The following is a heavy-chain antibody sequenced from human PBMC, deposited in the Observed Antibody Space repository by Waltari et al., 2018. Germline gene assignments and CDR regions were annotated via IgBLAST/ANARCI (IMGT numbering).Heavy chain of an antibody. CDR2: IIPIFGTA. Sequence: QVQLVQSGAAVKKPGSSVKVSCKASGGTFSSYAISWVRQAPGQGLEWMGGIIPIFGTANYAQKFQGRVTITADESTSTAYMELSSLRSEDTAVYYCARGYGSGSYQRYYYYYGMDVWGQGTTVTVSS. V-gene: IGHV1-69*01. D-gene: IGHD3-10*01. J-gene: IGHJ6*02. CDR1: GGTFSSYA. CDR3: ARGYGSGSYQRYYYYYGMDV.